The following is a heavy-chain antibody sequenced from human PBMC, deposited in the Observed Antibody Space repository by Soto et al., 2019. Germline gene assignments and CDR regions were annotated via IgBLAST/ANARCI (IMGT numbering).Heavy chain of an antibody. J-gene: IGHJ3*02. CDR1: GGTFSSYA. CDR2: IIPIFGTA. V-gene: IGHV1-69*13. Sequence: SVKVSCKASGGTFSSYAISWVRQAPGQGLEWMGGIIPIFGTANYAQKFQGRVTITADESTSTAYMELSSLRSEDTAVYYCARAPLPSVVVPAAPYDAFDIWGQGTMVTVSS. D-gene: IGHD2-2*01. CDR3: ARAPLPSVVVPAAPYDAFDI.